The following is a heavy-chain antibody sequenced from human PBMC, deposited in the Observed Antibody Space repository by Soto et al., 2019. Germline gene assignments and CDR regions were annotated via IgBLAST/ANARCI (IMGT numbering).Heavy chain of an antibody. Sequence: SVKVSCKASGGTFSSYAISWVRQAPGQGLEWMGGIIPIFGTANYAQKFQGRGTITADESTSTAYMEMRSLRSEDTAVYYCASSKNDFWSGPNSYYYGMDVWGQGTTVTVSS. J-gene: IGHJ6*02. CDR3: ASSKNDFWSGPNSYYYGMDV. D-gene: IGHD3-3*01. CDR2: IIPIFGTA. CDR1: GGTFSSYA. V-gene: IGHV1-69*13.